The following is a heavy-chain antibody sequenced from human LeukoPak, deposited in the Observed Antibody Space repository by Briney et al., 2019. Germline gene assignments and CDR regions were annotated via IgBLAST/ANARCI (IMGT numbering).Heavy chain of an antibody. V-gene: IGHV4-34*01. CDR1: GGSFSGYY. Sequence: PSETLSLTCAVDGGSFSGYYWSWIRQPPGKGLEWIGEINHSGRTNYNPSLKSRVTISVDTSKNQFSLRLSSVTAADTAVYYCVKPYYYDSSGYYRLNNWFDPWGQGTLVTVSS. CDR3: VKPYYYDSSGYYRLNNWFDP. J-gene: IGHJ5*02. D-gene: IGHD3-22*01. CDR2: INHSGRT.